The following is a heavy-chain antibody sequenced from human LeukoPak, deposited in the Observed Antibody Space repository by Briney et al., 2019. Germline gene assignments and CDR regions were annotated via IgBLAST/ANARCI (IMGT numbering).Heavy chain of an antibody. Sequence: GGSLRLSCAASGFTVSSTYMSWDRQAPGKGLEWVSVIYSGGDTYYADSVRGRFTISRDNSKNTLYLQMNSLRAEDTAVYYCARDLYYGSGGYYFDYWGQGSLVTVSS. J-gene: IGHJ4*02. CDR2: IYSGGDT. V-gene: IGHV3-66*01. D-gene: IGHD3-10*01. CDR3: ARDLYYGSGGYYFDY. CDR1: GFTVSSTY.